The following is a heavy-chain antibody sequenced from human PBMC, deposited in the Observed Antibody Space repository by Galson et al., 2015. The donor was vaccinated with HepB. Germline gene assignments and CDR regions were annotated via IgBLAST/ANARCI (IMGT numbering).Heavy chain of an antibody. CDR3: ARRRGDDYYYYGMDV. D-gene: IGHD5-24*01. CDR1: GGSFSGYY. V-gene: IGHV4-34*01. CDR2: INHSGST. Sequence: ETLSLTCAVYGGSFSGYYWSWIRQPPGKGLEWIGEINHSGSTNYNPSLKSRVTISVDTSKNQFSLKLSSVTAADTAVYYCARRRGDDYYYYGMDVWGQGTTVTVSS. J-gene: IGHJ6*02.